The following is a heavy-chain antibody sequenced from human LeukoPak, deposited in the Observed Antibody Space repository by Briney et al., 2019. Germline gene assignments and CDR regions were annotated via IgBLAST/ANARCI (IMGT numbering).Heavy chain of an antibody. CDR2: INAGNGNT. V-gene: IGHV1-3*01. CDR1: GYTFTSYA. J-gene: IGHJ4*02. Sequence: ASVKVSCKSSGYTFTSYAMHWVRQAPGQRLEWMGWINAGNGNTKYSQKFQGRVTITRDTSASTAYMELSSLRSEDTAVYYCARVGGLAAVDYWGQGTLVTVSS. CDR3: ARVGGLAAVDY. D-gene: IGHD6-13*01.